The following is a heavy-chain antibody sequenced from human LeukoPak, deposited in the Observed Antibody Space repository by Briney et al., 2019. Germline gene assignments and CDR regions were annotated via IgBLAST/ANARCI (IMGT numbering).Heavy chain of an antibody. J-gene: IGHJ4*02. CDR2: ISNGSSTI. CDR1: GFTFSSYS. V-gene: IGHV3-48*01. CDR3: AVLFDY. Sequence: GGSLRLSCAASGFTFSSYSMNWVRQAPGKGLEWLSYISNGSSTIYYADSVKGRFTISRDNAKNSLYLQMNSLRAEDTAVYYCAVLFDYWGQGTLVTVSS.